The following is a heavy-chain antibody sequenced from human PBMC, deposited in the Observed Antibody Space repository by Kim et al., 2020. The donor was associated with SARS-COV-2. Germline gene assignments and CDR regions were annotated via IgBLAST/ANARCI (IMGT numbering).Heavy chain of an antibody. CDR3: ARGITTIRDYYYGMDV. J-gene: IGHJ6*02. Sequence: SVKVSCKASGGTFSSYAISWVRQAPGQGLEWMGGIIPIFGTANYAQKFQGRVTITADESTSTAYMELSSLRSEDTAVYYCARGITTIRDYYYGMDVWGQGTTVTVSS. D-gene: IGHD5-12*01. V-gene: IGHV1-69*13. CDR2: IIPIFGTA. CDR1: GGTFSSYA.